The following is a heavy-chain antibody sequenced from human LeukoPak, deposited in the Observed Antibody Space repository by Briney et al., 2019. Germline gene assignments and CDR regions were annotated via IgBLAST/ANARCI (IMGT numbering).Heavy chain of an antibody. CDR2: IYPRDGST. Sequence: ASVKVSCTASGYTFTSNYIHWVRQAPGQGLEWMGMIYPRDGSTSYAQKFQGRVTVTRDTSTSTVHMELSGLRSEDTAVYYCAXDQXGFDYWGQGTLVTVSS. CDR1: GYTFTSNY. J-gene: IGHJ4*02. CDR3: AXDQXGFDY. V-gene: IGHV1-46*01.